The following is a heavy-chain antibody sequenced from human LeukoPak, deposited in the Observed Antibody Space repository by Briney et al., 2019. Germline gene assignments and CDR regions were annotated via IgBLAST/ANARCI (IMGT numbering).Heavy chain of an antibody. CDR1: GFTFSSYS. CDR2: ISSSSTI. D-gene: IGHD3-16*01. CDR3: ARLLETYDYVWGSYGFDS. J-gene: IGHJ4*02. Sequence: GGSLRLSCAASGFTFSSYSMSWVRQAPGKGLEWVSYISSSSTIYYADSVKGRFTISRDNAKNSLYLQMNGLRAEDTAVFYCARLLETYDYVWGSYGFDSWGQGTLVTVSS. V-gene: IGHV3-48*04.